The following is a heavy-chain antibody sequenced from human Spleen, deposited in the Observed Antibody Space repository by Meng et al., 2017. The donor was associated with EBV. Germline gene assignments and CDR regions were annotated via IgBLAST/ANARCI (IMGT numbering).Heavy chain of an antibody. CDR3: ARARHSGYDGGSSFDY. CDR1: GGSISSGGFH. V-gene: IGHV4-30-4*01. J-gene: IGHJ4*02. D-gene: IGHD5-12*01. Sequence: QGQLQASGPGLVQPSQTLFLTCTVSGGSISSGGFHWSWIRQPPGKGLEWIGNIFYSGSTSYKPSLKSRVTISVDTSKNQFSLKLSSVTAADTAVYYCARARHSGYDGGSSFDYWGQGTLVTVSS. CDR2: IFYSGST.